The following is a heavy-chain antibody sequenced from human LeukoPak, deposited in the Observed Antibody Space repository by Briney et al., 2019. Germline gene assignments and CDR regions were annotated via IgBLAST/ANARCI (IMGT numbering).Heavy chain of an antibody. CDR3: ARDNDWAFDY. D-gene: IGHD3-9*01. V-gene: IGHV3-48*02. CDR1: GFTFSSYV. Sequence: PGESLRLSCAVSGFTFSSYVMSWVRQAPGKGLEWVSYINHNGKTIYYADSVKGRFTISRDNAKNSLYMQMNNLRDEDTAVYYCARDNDWAFDYWGQGTLVTVSS. CDR2: INHNGKTI. J-gene: IGHJ4*02.